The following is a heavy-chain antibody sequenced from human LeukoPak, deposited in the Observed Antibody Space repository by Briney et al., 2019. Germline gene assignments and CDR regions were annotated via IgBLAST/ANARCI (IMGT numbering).Heavy chain of an antibody. J-gene: IGHJ5*02. CDR1: GDSISSSTYY. CDR3: ARQTSADLLGVVVAANGLFDP. Sequence: SETLSLTCTVSGDSISSSTYYWGWIRQPPGKGLEWIGSIYYSGSTYYNPSLKSRVTISVDTSKNQFSLKLSSVTAADTAVYYCARQTSADLLGVVVAANGLFDPWGQGTLVTVSS. D-gene: IGHD2-15*01. CDR2: IYYSGST. V-gene: IGHV4-39*01.